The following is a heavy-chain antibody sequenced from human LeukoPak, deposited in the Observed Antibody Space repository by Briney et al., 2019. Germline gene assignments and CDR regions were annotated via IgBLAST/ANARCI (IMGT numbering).Heavy chain of an antibody. V-gene: IGHV4-4*02. CDR1: GGSIGSSNW. J-gene: IGHJ4*02. CDR2: IYHSGST. Sequence: SETLSLTCAVSGGSIGSSNWWSWVRQPPGKGLEWIGEIYHSGSTNYNPSLKSRVTISVDKSKNQLSLKLSSVTAADTAVYYCASYSGSSHFDYWGQGTLVTVSS. CDR3: ASYSGSSHFDY. D-gene: IGHD1-26*01.